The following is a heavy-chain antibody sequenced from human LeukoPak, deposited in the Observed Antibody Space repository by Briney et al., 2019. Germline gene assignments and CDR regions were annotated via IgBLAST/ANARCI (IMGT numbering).Heavy chain of an antibody. J-gene: IGHJ4*02. D-gene: IGHD6-13*01. CDR3: ARVVAAAGPFDY. Sequence: ASVKVSCKASGYTFTGYYMHWVRQAPGQGLEWMGWMNPNSGNTGYAQKFQGRVTMTRDMSPSTVYMELSSLRSEDTAVYYCARVVAAAGPFDYWGQGTLVTVSS. CDR2: MNPNSGNT. CDR1: GYTFTGYY. V-gene: IGHV1-8*02.